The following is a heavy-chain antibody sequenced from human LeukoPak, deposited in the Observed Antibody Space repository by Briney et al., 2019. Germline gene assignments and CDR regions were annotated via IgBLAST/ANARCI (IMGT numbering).Heavy chain of an antibody. D-gene: IGHD1/OR15-1a*01. CDR2: IYHSGST. Sequence: PSETLSLTCTVSGYSISSGYYWGWIRQPPGKGLEWIGSIYHSGSTYYNPSLKSRVTISVDTSKNQFSLKLSSVTAADTAVYYCARHAITGTTRGRIDPWGQGTLVTVSS. CDR1: GYSISSGYY. CDR3: ARHAITGTTRGRIDP. J-gene: IGHJ5*02. V-gene: IGHV4-38-2*02.